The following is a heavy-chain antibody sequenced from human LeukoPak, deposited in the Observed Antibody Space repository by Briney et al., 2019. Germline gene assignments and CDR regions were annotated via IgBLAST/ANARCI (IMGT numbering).Heavy chain of an antibody. CDR3: ASGSMITFGGVED. V-gene: IGHV4-34*01. CDR1: GESFSGYY. J-gene: IGHJ4*02. D-gene: IGHD3-16*01. Sequence: PSETLSLTCAVYGESFSGYYWSWIRQPPGKGLEWIGEINHSGSTNYNPSLKSRVTISVDTSKNQFSLKLSSVTAADTAVYYCASGSMITFGGVEDWGQGTLVTVSS. CDR2: INHSGST.